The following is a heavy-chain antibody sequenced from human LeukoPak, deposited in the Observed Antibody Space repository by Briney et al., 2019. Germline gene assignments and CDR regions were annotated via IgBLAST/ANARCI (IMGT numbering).Heavy chain of an antibody. CDR3: ARSPLSFSGGAFDI. D-gene: IGHD6-19*01. CDR2: IYTSGST. J-gene: IGHJ3*02. V-gene: IGHV4-61*02. Sequence: SETLSLTCTVSGGSISSGSYYWSWIRQPAGKGLEWIGRIYTSGSTNYNPSLKSRVTISVDTSKNQFSLKLSSVTAADTAVYYCARSPLSFSGGAFDIWGQGTMVTVSS. CDR1: GGSISSGSYY.